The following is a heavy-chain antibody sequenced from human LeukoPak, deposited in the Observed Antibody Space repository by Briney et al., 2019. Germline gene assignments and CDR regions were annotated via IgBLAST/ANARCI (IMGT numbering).Heavy chain of an antibody. D-gene: IGHD2-21*02. Sequence: GGSLRLSCAASGFTFSSYSMNWVSQAPGKGLEWVSSISSSSSYIYYADSVKGRFTISRDNAKNSLYLQMNSLRAEDTAVYYCARAGPRCGGDCYSYYFDYWGQGTLVTVSS. V-gene: IGHV3-21*01. CDR3: ARAGPRCGGDCYSYYFDY. CDR1: GFTFSSYS. CDR2: ISSSSSYI. J-gene: IGHJ4*02.